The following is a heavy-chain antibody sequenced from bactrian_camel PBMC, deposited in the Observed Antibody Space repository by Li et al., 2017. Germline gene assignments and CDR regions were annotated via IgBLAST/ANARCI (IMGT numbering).Heavy chain of an antibody. V-gene: IGHV3S53*01. Sequence: VQLVESGGGSVQAGGSLRLSCVASGATQDIGCMGWFRQVPGLEREGIGSIDSDGITTYADSLKARFTISRDNAKSTLYLQMNNLKLEDTATYYCAADFGPYCSGSYLARRANFEGQGTQVTVSS. D-gene: IGHD2*01. CDR2: IDSDGIT. CDR1: GATQDIGC. J-gene: IGHJ6*01.